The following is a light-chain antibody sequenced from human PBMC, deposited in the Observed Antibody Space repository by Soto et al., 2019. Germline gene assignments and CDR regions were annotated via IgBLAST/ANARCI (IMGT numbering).Light chain of an antibody. V-gene: IGKV3-20*01. Sequence: EIVLTQSPGTLSLSPGERSTLSCMASQSVSSSYLAWYQQKPGQAPRLLIYGASSRATGITDRFSGSGSGTDFTLTISRLEPEDFAVYYCQPYGSSPLTVGGVTKVEIK. J-gene: IGKJ4*01. CDR1: QSVSSSY. CDR2: GAS. CDR3: QPYGSSPLT.